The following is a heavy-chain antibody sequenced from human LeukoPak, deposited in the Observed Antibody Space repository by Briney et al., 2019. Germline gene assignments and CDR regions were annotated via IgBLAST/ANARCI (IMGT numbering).Heavy chain of an antibody. CDR2: ISSSSSTI. V-gene: IGHV3-48*01. CDR1: GFTFSSYS. J-gene: IGHJ5*02. Sequence: TGGSLRLSCAASGFTFSSYSMNWVRQAPGKGLEWVSYISSSSSTIYYADSVKGRFTISRDNAKNSLYLQMNSLRAEDTAVYYCARDMRDSVVSWFDPWGQGTLVTVSS. D-gene: IGHD2-21*01. CDR3: ARDMRDSVVSWFDP.